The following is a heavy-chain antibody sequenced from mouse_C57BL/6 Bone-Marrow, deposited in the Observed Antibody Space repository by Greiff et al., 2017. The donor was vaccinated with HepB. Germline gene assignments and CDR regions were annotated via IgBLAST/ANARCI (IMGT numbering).Heavy chain of an antibody. CDR3: ASLSNYYAMDY. Sequence: EVKLVESGGGLVQPGGSLKLSCAASGFTFSDYYMYWVRQTPEKRLEWVAYISNGGGSTYYPDTVKGRFTISRDNAKNTLYLQMSRLKSEDTAMYYCASLSNYYAMDYWGQGTSVTVSS. V-gene: IGHV5-12*01. CDR1: GFTFSDYY. CDR2: ISNGGGST. J-gene: IGHJ4*01. D-gene: IGHD2-5*01.